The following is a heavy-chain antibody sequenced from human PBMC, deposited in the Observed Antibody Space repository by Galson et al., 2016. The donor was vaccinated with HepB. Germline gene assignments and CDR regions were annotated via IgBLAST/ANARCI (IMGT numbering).Heavy chain of an antibody. J-gene: IGHJ6*02. D-gene: IGHD5-18*01. V-gene: IGHV6-1*01. Sequence: CAISGDSVTSDITTWNWIRQSPSRGLEWLGRTYYRSKWFTDYAVSVEGRITINSDISRNQFSLQLDSVTPDYTAAYFCTRGYMQTGMNVWGQGTTVTVSS. CDR1: GDSVTSDITT. CDR2: TYYRSKWFT. CDR3: TRGYMQTGMNV.